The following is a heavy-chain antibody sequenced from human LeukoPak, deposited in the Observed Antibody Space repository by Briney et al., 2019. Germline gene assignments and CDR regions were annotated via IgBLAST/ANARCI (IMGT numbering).Heavy chain of an antibody. D-gene: IGHD3-22*01. CDR1: GFTFSSYA. J-gene: IGHJ4*02. V-gene: IGHV3-23*01. Sequence: GGSLRLSCAASGFTFSSYATSWVRQAPGKGLEWVSGISGSGDNTYYADSVKGRFTISRDNSKNTLYVQVNSLGTEDTAAYYCAKGSYYDSSGSFYFDYWGQGTLVTVSS. CDR3: AKGSYYDSSGSFYFDY. CDR2: ISGSGDNT.